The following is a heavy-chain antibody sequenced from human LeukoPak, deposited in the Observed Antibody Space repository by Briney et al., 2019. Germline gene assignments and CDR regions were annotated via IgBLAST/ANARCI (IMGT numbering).Heavy chain of an antibody. V-gene: IGHV3-53*01. CDR3: ASPRLWFGELIL. D-gene: IGHD3-10*01. CDR2: IYFSGTT. CDR1: GFTVSSNY. J-gene: IGHJ4*02. Sequence: GGSLRLSCAASGFTVSSNYMTWVRQAPGQGLEWVSVIYFSGTTYYADSVKGRFTISRDNSKNTMYLQMNSLRVEDTAVYYCASPRLWFGELILWGQGTLVTVSS.